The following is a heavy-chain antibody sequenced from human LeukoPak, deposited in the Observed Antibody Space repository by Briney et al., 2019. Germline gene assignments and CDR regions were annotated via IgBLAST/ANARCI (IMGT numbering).Heavy chain of an antibody. CDR1: GFTFSSYW. Sequence: PGGSLRLSCAASGFTFSSYWMSWVRQAPGKGLEWVANIKQDGSEKYYVDSVKGRFTISRDNAKNSLYLQMNSLRAEDTAVYYCAKTSTDAVDTAMDFDYWGQGTLVTVSS. D-gene: IGHD5-18*01. J-gene: IGHJ4*02. CDR2: IKQDGSEK. CDR3: AKTSTDAVDTAMDFDY. V-gene: IGHV3-7*01.